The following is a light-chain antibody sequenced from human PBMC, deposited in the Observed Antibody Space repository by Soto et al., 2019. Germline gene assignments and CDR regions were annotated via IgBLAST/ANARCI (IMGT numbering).Light chain of an antibody. CDR3: QKSYNIPYT. CDR2: AAS. CDR1: QTISTY. J-gene: IGKJ2*01. Sequence: DLQMTQSPSSLSASIGDRVTITCRASQTISTYLNWYQQKPGKAPKLLIYAASSLQSGVPSRFSGSGSGTDFTLTISSLQPEDFAIYYCQKSYNIPYTFGQGTKLEIK. V-gene: IGKV1-39*01.